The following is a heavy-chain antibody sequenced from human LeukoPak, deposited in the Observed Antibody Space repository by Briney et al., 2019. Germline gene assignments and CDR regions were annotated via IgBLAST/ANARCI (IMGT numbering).Heavy chain of an antibody. V-gene: IGHV4-34*01. CDR1: GFTFSNYN. J-gene: IGHJ4*02. CDR3: AREGGSYRPLDY. CDR2: VNLQGGT. D-gene: IGHD3-16*02. Sequence: GSLRLSCAASGFTFSNYNMNWVRQAPGKGLEWIGEVNLQGGTNYNPSLLRRVAISVDTSANHASLQMTSVTAADTAVYYCAREGGSYRPLDYSGQGTLVTVSS.